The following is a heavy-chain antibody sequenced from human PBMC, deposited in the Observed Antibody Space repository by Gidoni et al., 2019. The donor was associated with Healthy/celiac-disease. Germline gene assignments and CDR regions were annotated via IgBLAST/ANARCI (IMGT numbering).Heavy chain of an antibody. Sequence: QLQLQESGPGLVKPSETLSLTCTVSGGSISSRSYYWGWIRQPPGKGLDGIGSIYYSGSTYYNPSLKRRVTISVDTSKNQFSLKRSSVTAADTAVYYCASQMLMVYATLNYYYYGMDVWGQGTTVTVSS. CDR3: ASQMLMVYATLNYYYYGMDV. CDR2: IYYSGST. D-gene: IGHD2-8*01. J-gene: IGHJ6*02. V-gene: IGHV4-39*01. CDR1: GGSISSRSYY.